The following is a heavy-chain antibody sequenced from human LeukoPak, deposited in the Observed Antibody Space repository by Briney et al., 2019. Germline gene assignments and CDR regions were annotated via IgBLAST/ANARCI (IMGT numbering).Heavy chain of an antibody. Sequence: GGSLRLSCAASGFTFSSYSMNWVRQAPGKGLEWVSSISSSSSYIYYADSVKGRFTISRDNAKNSLYLQMNSLRAEDTAVYYCARGVRYCSSTSCYEHWGQGTLVTVSS. CDR3: ARGVRYCSSTSCYEH. V-gene: IGHV3-21*01. CDR2: ISSSSSYI. D-gene: IGHD2-2*01. CDR1: GFTFSSYS. J-gene: IGHJ1*01.